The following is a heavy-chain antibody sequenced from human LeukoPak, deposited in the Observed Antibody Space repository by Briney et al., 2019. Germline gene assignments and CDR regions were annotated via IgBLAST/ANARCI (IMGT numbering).Heavy chain of an antibody. V-gene: IGHV5-51*01. Sequence: HGESLKISCKGSGYSFASYWIGWVRQMPGKGLEWMGIIYPGDSDTRYSPSFQGQVTISADKSISTAYLQWSSLKATDAAMYYCAVSGYSSSWPSSDYWGQGTLVTVSS. D-gene: IGHD6-13*01. CDR3: AVSGYSSSWPSSDY. CDR1: GYSFASYW. CDR2: IYPGDSDT. J-gene: IGHJ4*02.